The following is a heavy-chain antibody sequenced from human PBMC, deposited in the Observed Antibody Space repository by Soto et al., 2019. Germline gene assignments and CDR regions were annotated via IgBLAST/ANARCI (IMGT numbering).Heavy chain of an antibody. J-gene: IGHJ4*02. Sequence: SETLSLTCTVSGGSISSSSYYWGWIRQPPGKGLEWIGSIYYSGSTYYKPSLKSRVTISVDTSKNQFSLKPSSVTAADTAVYYCARHAGYSSSWYLSNYFDYWGQGTLVTVS. CDR3: ARHAGYSSSWYLSNYFDY. CDR2: IYYSGST. D-gene: IGHD6-13*01. V-gene: IGHV4-39*01. CDR1: GGSISSSSYY.